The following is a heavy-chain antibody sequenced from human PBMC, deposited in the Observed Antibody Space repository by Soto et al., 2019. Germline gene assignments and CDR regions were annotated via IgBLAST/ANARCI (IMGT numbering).Heavy chain of an antibody. CDR2: IIHPAIT. CDR3: AAHGPYCFDY. J-gene: IGHJ4*02. Sequence: GGSLRLCCAASGFTFEDCGMILVRQAPGKGLEWVAAIIHPAITNYADSVKGRFTISRDNSKNSLSLQMNSLRVEDTAVYYCAAHGPYCFDYWGQGTQVTVSS. V-gene: IGHV3-21*01. CDR1: GFTFEDCG.